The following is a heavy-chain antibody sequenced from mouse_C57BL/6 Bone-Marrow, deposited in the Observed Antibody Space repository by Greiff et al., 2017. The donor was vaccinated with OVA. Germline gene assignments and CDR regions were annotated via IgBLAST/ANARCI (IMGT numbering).Heavy chain of an antibody. J-gene: IGHJ3*01. CDR3: AREDGEWFGY. D-gene: IGHD2-13*01. V-gene: IGHV1-4*01. CDR2: INPSSGYT. Sequence: QVQLKQSGAELARPGASVKMSCKASGYPFTCYPMHWVKQRPGQGLEWIGYINPSSGYTKYNQKFKGKATLTADNSSSTAYMQLSSLTSEDSAVEYCAREDGEWFGYGGQGTRVTVSA. CDR1: GYPFTCYP.